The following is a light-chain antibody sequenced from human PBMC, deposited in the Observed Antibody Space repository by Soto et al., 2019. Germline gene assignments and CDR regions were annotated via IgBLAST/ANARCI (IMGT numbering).Light chain of an antibody. J-gene: IGLJ2*01. V-gene: IGLV2-14*01. CDR2: DVS. Sequence: QSALTQPASVSGSPGQSVTLSCTGTSSDVGAYNYVSWYQQHPGKAPKLLIFDVSNRPSGVSNRFSGSKSGDTASLTISGLQAEDEADYYCTSYSSNTTPVVFGGGTKLTVL. CDR1: SSDVGAYNY. CDR3: TSYSSNTTPVV.